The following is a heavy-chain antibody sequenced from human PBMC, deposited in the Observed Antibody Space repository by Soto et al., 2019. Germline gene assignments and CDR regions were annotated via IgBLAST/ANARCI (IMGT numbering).Heavy chain of an antibody. CDR2: IYYSGST. Sequence: PSETLSLTCTVSGGSISSYYWSWIRQPPGKGLEWIGYIYYSGSTNYNPSLKSRVTISVDTSKNQFSLKLSSVTAADTAVYYCAKGQGDFDAFDIRGQGTMVTVSS. CDR3: AKGQGDFDAFDI. CDR1: GGSISSYY. V-gene: IGHV4-59*01. J-gene: IGHJ3*02. D-gene: IGHD3-16*01.